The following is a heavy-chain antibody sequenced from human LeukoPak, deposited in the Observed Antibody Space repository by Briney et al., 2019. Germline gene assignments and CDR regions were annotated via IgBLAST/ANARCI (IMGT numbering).Heavy chain of an antibody. D-gene: IGHD3-22*01. CDR2: IHYSVTT. Sequence: SETLSLTCTVSGDSISSHYWSWIRQPPGKGLEWIGYIHYSVTTNYNPSLKSRIAISVDTSKNQFSLKLTSVTAADTAVYYCARLHYDTSGLYYYFDYWGQGTLVTLS. CDR1: GDSISSHY. CDR3: ARLHYDTSGLYYYFDY. V-gene: IGHV4-59*08. J-gene: IGHJ4*02.